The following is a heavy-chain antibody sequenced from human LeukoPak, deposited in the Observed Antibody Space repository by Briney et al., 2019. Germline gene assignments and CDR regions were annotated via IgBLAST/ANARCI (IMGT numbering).Heavy chain of an antibody. V-gene: IGHV4-39*07. CDR3: ARATVLWSHYYYCYMDV. Sequence: SETLSLTCTVSGGSISSSSYYWGWIRQPPGKGLEWIGSIYYSGSTYYNPSLKSRVTISVDTSKNQFSLKLSSVTAADTAVYYCARATVLWSHYYYCYMDVWGKGTTVTVSS. CDR2: IYYSGST. D-gene: IGHD2-21*01. CDR1: GGSISSSSYY. J-gene: IGHJ6*03.